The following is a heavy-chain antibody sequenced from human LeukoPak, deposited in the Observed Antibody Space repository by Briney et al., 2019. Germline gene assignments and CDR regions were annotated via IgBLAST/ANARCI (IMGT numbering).Heavy chain of an antibody. J-gene: IGHJ6*02. D-gene: IGHD3-10*01. CDR1: GFTFSSYW. CDR2: ISYDGSDK. Sequence: GGSLRLSCAASGFTFSSYWMNWVRQAPGKGLEWVANISYDGSDKYYVDSVKGRFTISRDNAKNSLYLQMNSLRAEDTAVYYCARRSKSVLFYILCSSRESLDLWGQGTRVTISS. V-gene: IGHV3-7*03. CDR3: ARRSKSVLFYILCSSRESLDL.